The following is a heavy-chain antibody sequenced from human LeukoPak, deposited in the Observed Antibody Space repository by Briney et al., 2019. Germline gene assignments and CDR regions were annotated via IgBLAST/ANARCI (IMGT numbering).Heavy chain of an antibody. D-gene: IGHD1-1*01. V-gene: IGHV3-48*04. CDR3: ARDPRTVRI. J-gene: IGHJ4*02. CDR2: ISGNGGVI. Sequence: PGGSVRLSCAVSGFPFSTFWMSWVRQPPGKGLEWLSYISGNGGVIQYADSVKGRFTISRDNAKNLLYLQMDSLRVEDTAIYYCARDPRTVRIWGQGTLVTVSS. CDR1: GFPFSTFW.